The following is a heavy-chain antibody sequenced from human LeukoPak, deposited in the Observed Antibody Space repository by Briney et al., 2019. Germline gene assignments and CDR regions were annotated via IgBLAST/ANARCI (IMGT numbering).Heavy chain of an antibody. J-gene: IGHJ4*02. D-gene: IGHD5-18*01. Sequence: TSETLSLTCTVSGGSISSGDYYWSWIRQPPGKGLEWIGYIYYSGSTYYNPSLKSRVTISVDTSKNQFSLKLSSVTAADTAVYYCARQVRRGYSYGEGVDWGQGTLVTVSS. CDR1: GGSISSGDYY. CDR2: IYYSGST. CDR3: ARQVRRGYSYGEGVD. V-gene: IGHV4-30-4*08.